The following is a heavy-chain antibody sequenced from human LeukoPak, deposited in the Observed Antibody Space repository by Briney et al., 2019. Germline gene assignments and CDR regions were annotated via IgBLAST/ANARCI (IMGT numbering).Heavy chain of an antibody. CDR1: GYTFTGYY. V-gene: IGHV1-2*02. J-gene: IGHJ4*02. Sequence: ASVKVSCKASGYTFTGYYMHWVRQAPGQGFEWMGWINPNSGGTNYAQTFQGRVTMTRDTYISTAHMELSRLRSDDTAVYYCARANPLYCSSTTCPFDYWGQGTLVTVSS. D-gene: IGHD2-2*01. CDR3: ARANPLYCSSTTCPFDY. CDR2: INPNSGGT.